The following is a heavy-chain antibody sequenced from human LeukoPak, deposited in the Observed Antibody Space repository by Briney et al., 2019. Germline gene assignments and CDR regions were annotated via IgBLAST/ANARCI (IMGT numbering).Heavy chain of an antibody. J-gene: IGHJ3*02. CDR1: GFTFSSYS. V-gene: IGHV3-21*01. CDR3: ARESPYSSSWYRAAFDI. CDR2: ISNSSSYI. Sequence: GGSLRLSCAASGFTFSSYSMNWVRQAPGKGLEWVSSISNSSSYIYYADSVKGRFTISRDNAKNSLYLQMNSLGAEDTAVYYCARESPYSSSWYRAAFDIWGQGTMVTVSS. D-gene: IGHD6-13*01.